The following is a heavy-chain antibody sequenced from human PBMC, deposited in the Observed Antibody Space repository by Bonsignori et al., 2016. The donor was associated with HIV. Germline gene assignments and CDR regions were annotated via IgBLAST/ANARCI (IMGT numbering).Heavy chain of an antibody. J-gene: IGHJ3*02. V-gene: IGHV1-69*10. Sequence: WVRQAPGQGLEWMGGIIPILGIANYAQKFQGRVTITADESTSTAYMELSSLRSEDTAVYYCVVGFSRIVVEHSSAFDIWGQGTMVTVSS. CDR3: VVGFSRIVVEHSSAFDI. CDR2: IIPILGIA. D-gene: IGHD2-15*01.